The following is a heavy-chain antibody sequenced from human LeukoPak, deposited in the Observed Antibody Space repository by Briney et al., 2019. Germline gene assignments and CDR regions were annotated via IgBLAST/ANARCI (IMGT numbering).Heavy chain of an antibody. V-gene: IGHV1-2*02. CDR1: VYSFPSYY. CDR3: ARLEGSAATRGH. Sequence: ASVKVSCKASVYSFPSYYVHWVREAPGQGLEWMGLIKPNSGGTIYAQMFQGRVTMTRDTSISTAYMELSRLTSDDTAVYHCARLEGSAATRGHWGQGTLVTVSS. D-gene: IGHD1-7*01. CDR2: IKPNSGGT. J-gene: IGHJ4*02.